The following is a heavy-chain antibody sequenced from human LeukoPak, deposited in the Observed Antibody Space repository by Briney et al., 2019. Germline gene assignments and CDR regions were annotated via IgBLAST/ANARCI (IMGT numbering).Heavy chain of an antibody. CDR1: GFTFSSYW. D-gene: IGHD3-10*01. Sequence: GGSLRLSCAASGFTFSSYWMSWVRQAPGKGLEWVANIKLDVSETYYVDSVRGRFTISRDNTKNSLYLQMDSLRAEDTAVYYCARKGNAFDFWGQGTMVTVSS. V-gene: IGHV3-7*01. CDR2: IKLDVSET. J-gene: IGHJ3*01. CDR3: ARKGNAFDF.